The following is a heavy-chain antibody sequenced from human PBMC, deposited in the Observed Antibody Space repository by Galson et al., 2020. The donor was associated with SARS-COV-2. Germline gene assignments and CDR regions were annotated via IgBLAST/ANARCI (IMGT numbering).Heavy chain of an antibody. J-gene: IGHJ6*02. CDR2: IYTSGST. CDR1: GGSISSYY. V-gene: IGHV4-4*07. D-gene: IGHD6-19*01. CDR3: ARIAVAGRSPYYYYVMDV. Sequence: ETSETLSLTCTVSGGSISSYYWSWIRQPAGKGLEWIGRIYTSGSTNYNPSLKSRVTMSVDTSKNQFSLKLSSVTAADTAVYYCARIAVAGRSPYYYYVMDVWGQGTTVTVSS.